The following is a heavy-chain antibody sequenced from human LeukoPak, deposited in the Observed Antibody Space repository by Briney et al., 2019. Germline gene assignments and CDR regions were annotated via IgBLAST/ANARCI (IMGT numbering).Heavy chain of an antibody. J-gene: IGHJ4*02. CDR2: IYYSGST. V-gene: IGHV4-31*03. CDR1: GGSISSGGYY. CDR3: AREGIAAAATDY. D-gene: IGHD6-13*01. Sequence: SETLSLTCTVSGGSISSGGYYWSWIRQHPGKGLEWIGYIYYSGSTYYNPSLKSRVTISVDTSKNQFSLKLSSVTAADTAVYYCAREGIAAAATDYWGQGTLVTVSS.